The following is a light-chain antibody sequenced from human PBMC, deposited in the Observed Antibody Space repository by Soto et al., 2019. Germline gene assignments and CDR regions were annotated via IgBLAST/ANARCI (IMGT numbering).Light chain of an antibody. CDR3: SSYTSSSTWV. V-gene: IGLV2-14*01. Sequence: QSALTQPASVSGSPGQSITISCTGTSSDVGGYNYVSWYQQHPGKAPKLIIYEVSNRPSGVSNRFSGSKSGNTASLTISGLQGEDEADYHCSSYTSSSTWVFGGGTKLTV. J-gene: IGLJ3*02. CDR1: SSDVGGYNY. CDR2: EVS.